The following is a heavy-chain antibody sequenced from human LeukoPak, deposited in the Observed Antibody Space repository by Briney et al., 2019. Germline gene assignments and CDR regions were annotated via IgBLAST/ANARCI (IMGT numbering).Heavy chain of an antibody. D-gene: IGHD5-18*01. CDR2: ISGSTSYI. CDR1: GFTFSSYS. J-gene: IGHJ4*02. V-gene: IGHV3-21*01. Sequence: GGSLRLSCTASGFTFSSYSMNWVRQAPRKGLEWVSSISGSTSYIYYADSLKGRFTISRDNAKNSVYLQIDSLRAEDTAVYYCARGRIQLWYFDYWGQGTLVTVSS. CDR3: ARGRIQLWYFDY.